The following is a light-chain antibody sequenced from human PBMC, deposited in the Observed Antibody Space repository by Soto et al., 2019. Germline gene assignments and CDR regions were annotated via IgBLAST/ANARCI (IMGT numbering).Light chain of an antibody. J-gene: IGKJ4*01. V-gene: IGKV1-5*01. Sequence: DIQMTQSPATLSASVGDRVTITCRASQSVRSWLALYQQKPGTAPKLLIFDASRLESGVPSRFSGSASGTEFTLTISSLQPDDFATYYCQQYDNYPLTFGGGTKVDIK. CDR3: QQYDNYPLT. CDR1: QSVRSW. CDR2: DAS.